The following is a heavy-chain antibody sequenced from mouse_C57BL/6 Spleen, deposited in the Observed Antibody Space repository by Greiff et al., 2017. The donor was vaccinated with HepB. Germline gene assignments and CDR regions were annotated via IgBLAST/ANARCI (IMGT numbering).Heavy chain of an antibody. CDR3: AKHSGSRTGDAMDY. D-gene: IGHD1-1*01. J-gene: IGHJ4*01. CDR2: IWGGGST. Sequence: VQVVESGPGLVAPSQSLSITCTVSGFSLTSYGVDWVRQPPGKGLEWLGVIWGGGSTKYNSAIMSRLSISKDNSKSQVFLKMNSLQTDDTAMYYCAKHSGSRTGDAMDYWGQGTSVTVSS. V-gene: IGHV2-9*01. CDR1: GFSLTSYG.